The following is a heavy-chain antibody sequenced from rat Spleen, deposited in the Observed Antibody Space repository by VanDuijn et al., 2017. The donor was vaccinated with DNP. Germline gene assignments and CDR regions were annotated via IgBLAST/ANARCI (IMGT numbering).Heavy chain of an antibody. CDR3: ARLRLEWEVRAMDA. J-gene: IGHJ4*01. CDR2: IKQDSTII. D-gene: IGHD1-1*01. Sequence: EVKLVESGGVLVQPGRSLKLSCAASGLNFSDYWMGWVRQAPGKGLEWMGEIKQDSTIINHNPSLRDRFTISRDNAQNSLYLQMNNLGSEDTAIYYCARLRLEWEVRAMDAWGQGTSVTVSS. V-gene: IGHV4-2*01. CDR1: GLNFSDYW.